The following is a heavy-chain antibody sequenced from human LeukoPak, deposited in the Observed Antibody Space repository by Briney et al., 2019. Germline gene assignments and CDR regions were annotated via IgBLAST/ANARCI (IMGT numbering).Heavy chain of an antibody. CDR1: GFTFSNYA. CDR3: ATHMTTVTTAYDY. J-gene: IGHJ4*02. CDR2: ISGSGGST. V-gene: IGHV3-23*01. Sequence: GGSLRLSCAASGFTFSNYAMSWVRQAPGKGLEWVSAISGSGGSTYYADSVKGRFTISRDNSKNTLYLQMHSLSAEDTAVYYCATHMTTVTTAYDYWGQGTLVTVSS. D-gene: IGHD4-17*01.